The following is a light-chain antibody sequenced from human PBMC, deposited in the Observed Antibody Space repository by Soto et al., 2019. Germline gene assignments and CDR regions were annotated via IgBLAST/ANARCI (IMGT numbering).Light chain of an antibody. CDR2: AAS. Sequence: AIRMTQSPSSLSASTGDRVTITCRASQGISSYLAWYQQKPGKAPKLLIFAASTLQRGVPSRFSGSGSGTDFTLTISCLQSEDFAAYYCQQYYGYPYTFGQGTKLEIK. V-gene: IGKV1-8*01. CDR1: QGISSY. CDR3: QQYYGYPYT. J-gene: IGKJ2*01.